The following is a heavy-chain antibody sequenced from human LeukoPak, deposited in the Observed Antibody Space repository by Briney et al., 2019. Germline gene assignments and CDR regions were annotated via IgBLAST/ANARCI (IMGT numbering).Heavy chain of an antibody. J-gene: IGHJ3*01. CDR2: INIDGSSI. CDR3: ARAPVRGGQAFDF. D-gene: IGHD4-17*01. V-gene: IGHV3-74*01. Sequence: GGSLRLSCAASGFTFSDYWMHWVRQAPGKGLVWVSRINIDGSSISYAESVRGRFTISRDNRKNTLYLQMNSLRAEDTAVYYCARAPVRGGQAFDFWGQGTMVTVSS. CDR1: GFTFSDYW.